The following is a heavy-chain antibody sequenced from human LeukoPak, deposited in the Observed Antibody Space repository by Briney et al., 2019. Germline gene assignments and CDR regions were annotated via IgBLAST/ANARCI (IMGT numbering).Heavy chain of an antibody. CDR2: IIPILGIA. CDR3: ARDDYYDSSGYYLPHDY. D-gene: IGHD3-22*01. CDR1: GGTFSSYA. Sequence: ASVKVSCKASGGTFSSYAISWVRQAPGQGLEWMGRIIPILGIANYAQKFQGRVTITADKSTSTAYMELSSLRSEDTAVYYCARDDYYDSSGYYLPHDYWGQGTLVTVSS. J-gene: IGHJ4*02. V-gene: IGHV1-69*04.